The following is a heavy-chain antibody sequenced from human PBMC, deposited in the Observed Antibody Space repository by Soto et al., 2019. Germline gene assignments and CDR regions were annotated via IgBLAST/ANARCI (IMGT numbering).Heavy chain of an antibody. CDR1: GFTFSSSS. J-gene: IGHJ5*02. CDR3: ARSSIVGDNSFDP. Sequence: EVQLVESGGDLVQPGGSLRLSCAASGFTFSSSSMNWVRQAPGKGLEWVSYISGRTSTIYYADSVKGRFTISRDNAQNSLYLQMNSLRDEDTAVYYCARSSIVGDNSFDPWGQGTLVTVSS. D-gene: IGHD1-26*01. V-gene: IGHV3-48*02. CDR2: ISGRTSTI.